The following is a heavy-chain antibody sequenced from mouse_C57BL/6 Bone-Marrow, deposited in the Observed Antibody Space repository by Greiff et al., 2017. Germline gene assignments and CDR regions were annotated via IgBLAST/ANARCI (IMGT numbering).Heavy chain of an antibody. Sequence: QVQLQQPGAELVMPGASVKLSCKASGYTFTSYWMHWVKQRPGQGLEWIGEIDPSDSYTNYNQKFKGKSTLTVDKSSSTAYMQLSSLTSEDSAVYDGASSVNDGYYGWFAYWGQGTRVTVSA. D-gene: IGHD2-3*01. CDR2: IDPSDSYT. V-gene: IGHV1-69*01. CDR3: ASSVNDGYYGWFAY. J-gene: IGHJ3*01. CDR1: GYTFTSYW.